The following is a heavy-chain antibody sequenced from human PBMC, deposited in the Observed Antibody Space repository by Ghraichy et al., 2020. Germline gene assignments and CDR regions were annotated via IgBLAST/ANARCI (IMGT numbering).Heavy chain of an antibody. CDR3: AREKSGDHDY. CDR1: GASFSSYY. D-gene: IGHD4-17*01. V-gene: IGHV4-59*01. J-gene: IGHJ4*02. Sequence: SQTLSLTCTVSGASFSSYYLSWIRQPPGKGLEWIGYIYYTGSTNYNPSLKSRVTISLGTSKNQFSLKLTSVTAADTAVYFCAREKSGDHDYWGQGTLVTVSS. CDR2: IYYTGST.